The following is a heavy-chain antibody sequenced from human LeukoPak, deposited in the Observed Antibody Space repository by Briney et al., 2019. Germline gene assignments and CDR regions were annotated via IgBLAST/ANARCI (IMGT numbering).Heavy chain of an antibody. J-gene: IGHJ4*02. Sequence: ASVKVSCKASGYTFSNYAFSWVRQAPGQGREWMGWISAYNGNTNYAQKLQGRVTMTTDTSTNTAYMELRSLRSDDTAVYYCARSQDYGDYGLSDYWGQGTLVTVSS. CDR3: ARSQDYGDYGLSDY. D-gene: IGHD4-17*01. CDR1: GYTFSNYA. CDR2: ISAYNGNT. V-gene: IGHV1-18*01.